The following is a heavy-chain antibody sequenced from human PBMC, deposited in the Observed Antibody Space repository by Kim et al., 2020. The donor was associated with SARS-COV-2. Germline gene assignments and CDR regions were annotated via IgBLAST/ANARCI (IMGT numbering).Heavy chain of an antibody. CDR2: ISYDGSNK. D-gene: IGHD4-4*01. CDR1: GFTFSSYA. CDR3: ARDNSKSDPLYY. Sequence: GGSLRLSCAASGFTFSSYAMHWVRQAPGKGLEWVAVISYDGSNKYYADSVKGRFTISRDNSKNTLYLQMNSLRAEDTAVYYCARDNSKSDPLYYWGQGTLVTVSS. J-gene: IGHJ4*02. V-gene: IGHV3-30-3*01.